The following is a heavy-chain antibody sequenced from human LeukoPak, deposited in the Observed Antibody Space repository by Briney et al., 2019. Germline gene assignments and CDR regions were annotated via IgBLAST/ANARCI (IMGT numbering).Heavy chain of an antibody. Sequence: SVKVSCKASGGTFNSYTISWVRQPPGQGLEWMGGIIPLFGTPDYAQKFQDRLTITADKSTSTAYMELSSLRSEDTAVYYCASVTLRCSGGSCYEMDVWGKGTTVTVSS. D-gene: IGHD2-15*01. CDR2: IIPLFGTP. CDR1: GGTFNSYT. V-gene: IGHV1-69*06. CDR3: ASVTLRCSGGSCYEMDV. J-gene: IGHJ6*04.